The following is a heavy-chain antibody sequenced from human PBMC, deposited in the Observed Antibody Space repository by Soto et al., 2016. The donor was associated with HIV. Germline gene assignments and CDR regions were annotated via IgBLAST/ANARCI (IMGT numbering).Heavy chain of an antibody. V-gene: IGHV3-49*04. CDR2: IRSKDYGGTT. D-gene: IGHD3-10*01. J-gene: IGHJ4*02. Sequence: EVQLVESGGGLVQPGRSLRVSCATSGFTFGDYAMNWVRQAPGKGLEWVGFIRSKDYGGTTQYAASVKGRFTISRDDSESIAYLQMNSLKIEDTAVYYCTFGSGSYFPPFDYWGQGTLVTVSS. CDR3: TFGSGSYFPPFDY. CDR1: GFTFGDYA.